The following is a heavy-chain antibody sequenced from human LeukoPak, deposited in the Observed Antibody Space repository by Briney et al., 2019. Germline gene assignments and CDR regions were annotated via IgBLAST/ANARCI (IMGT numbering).Heavy chain of an antibody. CDR3: ARGGRFYYGSGSYSTRYYFDF. J-gene: IGHJ4*02. CDR2: INTNTGNP. CDR1: GCTFTNYA. Sequence: ASVKVSCKASGCTFTNYAMNWVRQAPGQGLEWMGWINTNTGNPAYAQGFTGRFVFSLDTSVSTAYLQISSLKAEDTAVYYCARGGRFYYGSGSYSTRYYFDFWGQGTLVTVSS. D-gene: IGHD3-10*01. V-gene: IGHV7-4-1*02.